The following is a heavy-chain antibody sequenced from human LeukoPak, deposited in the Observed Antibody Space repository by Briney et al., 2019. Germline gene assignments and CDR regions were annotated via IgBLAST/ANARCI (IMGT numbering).Heavy chain of an antibody. J-gene: IGHJ3*02. CDR2: ISGSSNYI. V-gene: IGHV3-21*01. CDR1: GFTFSSNS. Sequence: GGSLRLSCAASGFTFSSNSMNWVRQAPGKGLEWVSSISGSSNYINYADSVKGRFTISRDNAKKSVYLQMNSLRVEDTAIYYCARARSLGINDAFDIWDQGTMVTVSS. D-gene: IGHD3-10*01. CDR3: ARARSLGINDAFDI.